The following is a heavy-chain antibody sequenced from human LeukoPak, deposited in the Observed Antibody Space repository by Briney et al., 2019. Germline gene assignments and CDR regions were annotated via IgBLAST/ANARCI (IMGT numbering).Heavy chain of an antibody. CDR2: IYYSGST. J-gene: IGHJ4*02. D-gene: IGHD2-2*01. CDR1: GGSISSSSYY. V-gene: IGHV4-39*01. CDR3: ASVVPAALQSYFDY. Sequence: SETLSLTCTVSGGSISSSSYYWGWIRQPPGKGLEWIGSIYYSGSTYYNPSLKSRVTISVDTSKNQFSLKLSSVTAADTAVYYCASVVPAALQSYFDYWGQGTLVTVSS.